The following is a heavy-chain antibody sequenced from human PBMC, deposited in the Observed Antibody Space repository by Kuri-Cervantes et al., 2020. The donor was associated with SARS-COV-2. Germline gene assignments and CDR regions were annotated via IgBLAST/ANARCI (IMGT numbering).Heavy chain of an antibody. D-gene: IGHD3-3*01. V-gene: IGHV3-13*01. J-gene: IGHJ6*02. CDR1: GFTFSSYD. CDR3: ARSRVSVLRFLEWPGCMDV. Sequence: GESLKISCAASGFTFSSYDMHWVRQATGKGLEWVSAIGTAGDTYYPGSVKGRFTLSRDNAKNMLFLQMNSLRAEDTAVYYCARSRVSVLRFLEWPGCMDVWGQGTTVTVSS. CDR2: IGTAGDT.